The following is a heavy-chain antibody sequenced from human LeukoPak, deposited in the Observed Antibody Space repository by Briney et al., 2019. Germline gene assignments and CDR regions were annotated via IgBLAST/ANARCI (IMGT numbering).Heavy chain of an antibody. D-gene: IGHD1-26*01. J-gene: IGHJ6*02. CDR1: GYTFTSYY. CDR2: INPSGGST. CDR3: ASTGEKYSGSHVVSYYYYGMDV. Sequence: GASVKVSCKASGYTFTSYYMHWVRQAPGQGLEWMGIINPSGGSTSYAQKFQGRVTMTRDMSTSTVYMELSSLRSEDTAVYYCASTGEKYSGSHVVSYYYYGMDVWGQGTTVTVSS. V-gene: IGHV1-46*01.